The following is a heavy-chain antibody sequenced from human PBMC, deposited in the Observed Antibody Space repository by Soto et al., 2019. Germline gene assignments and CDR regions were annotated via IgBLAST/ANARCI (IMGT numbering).Heavy chain of an antibody. V-gene: IGHV4-39*01. CDR1: GGSISSSSYY. Sequence: QLQLQESGPGLVKPSETLSLTCTVSGGSISSSSYYWGWIRQPPGKGLEWIGSIYYSGSTYYNPSLKSRVTISVDTSKNQFSLKLSSVTAADTAVYYCARPAKWELLTVDYWGQGTLVTVSS. CDR2: IYYSGST. J-gene: IGHJ4*02. CDR3: ARPAKWELLTVDY. D-gene: IGHD1-26*01.